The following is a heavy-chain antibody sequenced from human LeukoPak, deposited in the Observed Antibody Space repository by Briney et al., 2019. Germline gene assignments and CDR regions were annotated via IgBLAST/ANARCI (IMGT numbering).Heavy chain of an antibody. V-gene: IGHV1-8*01. J-gene: IGHJ5*02. Sequence: ASVKVSCKASGYTFTSYDINWVRQATGQGLEWMGWMNPNSGNTGYAQKFQGRVTMTRNTSISAAYMELSSLRSEDTAVYYCARGRRELPTTGWFDPWGQGTLVTVSS. CDR1: GYTFTSYD. CDR3: ARGRRELPTTGWFDP. CDR2: MNPNSGNT. D-gene: IGHD1-26*01.